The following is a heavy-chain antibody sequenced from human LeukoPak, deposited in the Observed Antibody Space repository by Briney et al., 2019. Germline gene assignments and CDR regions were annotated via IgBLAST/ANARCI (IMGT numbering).Heavy chain of an antibody. Sequence: PSETLSLTCTVSGGSISSYYWSWIRQPPGKGLEWIGYIYNSGSTNYNPSLKSRVTISVDTSKNQFSLKLSSVTAADTAVYYCARGGEVEWSPYSSGYHDFDYWGQGTLVTVSS. D-gene: IGHD3-22*01. J-gene: IGHJ4*02. CDR2: IYNSGST. CDR3: ARGGEVEWSPYSSGYHDFDY. V-gene: IGHV4-59*01. CDR1: GGSISSYY.